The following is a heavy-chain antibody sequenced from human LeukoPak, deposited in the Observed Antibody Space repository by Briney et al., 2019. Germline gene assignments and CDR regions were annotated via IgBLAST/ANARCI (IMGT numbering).Heavy chain of an antibody. V-gene: IGHV3-9*01. Sequence: GGSLRLSCAASGFTFDDFAMHWARQAPGKGLEWVSGINWISDSIGYADSVKGRFTISRDNAKNSLYLQMNSLRPEDTAFYYCVKGSGFYTYDLDYFDYWGQGTLVTVSS. CDR1: GFTFDDFA. J-gene: IGHJ4*02. CDR2: INWISDSI. D-gene: IGHD3/OR15-3a*01. CDR3: VKGSGFYTYDLDYFDY.